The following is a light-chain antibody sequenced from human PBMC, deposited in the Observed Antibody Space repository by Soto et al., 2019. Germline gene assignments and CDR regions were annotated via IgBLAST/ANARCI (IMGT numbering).Light chain of an antibody. CDR2: AAS. CDR1: LGVARY. Sequence: TQLTQSPSSLSASVGDRVTITCRASLGVARYLAWYQQKPGTAPKLLIYAASTLQSGVPSRFSGSGSGTEFTLTISSLQPDDFATYYCQHYNSYSEAFGQGTKVDIK. V-gene: IGKV1-9*01. CDR3: QHYNSYSEA. J-gene: IGKJ1*01.